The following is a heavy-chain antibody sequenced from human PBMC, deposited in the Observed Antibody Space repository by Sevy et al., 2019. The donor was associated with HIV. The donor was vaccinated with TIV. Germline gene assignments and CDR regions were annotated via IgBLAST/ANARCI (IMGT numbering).Heavy chain of an antibody. CDR3: AKGTTVTPAYYYYGMDV. V-gene: IGHV3-23*01. CDR1: GFTFSSYA. Sequence: GGSLRLSCAVSGFTFSSYAMSWVRQAPGKGLEWVSGISGSGGSTYYADSVKGRFTISRDNSKNTLYLQMNSLRAEDTAVYYCAKGTTVTPAYYYYGMDVWGQGTTVTVSS. D-gene: IGHD4-17*01. CDR2: ISGSGGST. J-gene: IGHJ6*02.